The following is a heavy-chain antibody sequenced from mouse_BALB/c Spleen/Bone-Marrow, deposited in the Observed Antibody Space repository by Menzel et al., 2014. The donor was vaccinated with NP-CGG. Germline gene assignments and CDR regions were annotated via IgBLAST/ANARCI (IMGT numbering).Heavy chain of an antibody. Sequence: EVQLVESGPGLVKPSQSLSLPCSVTGFSITSGYYWNWIRQFPGNKLEWMDYITYGGSNNYNPSLKNRLSITRDTSKNQFFLELNSVTPEDTATYYCARGTGTYFDVWGAGTSVTVSS. CDR2: ITYGGSN. J-gene: IGHJ1*01. CDR3: ARGTGTYFDV. V-gene: IGHV3-6*02. CDR1: GFSITSGYY. D-gene: IGHD4-1*01.